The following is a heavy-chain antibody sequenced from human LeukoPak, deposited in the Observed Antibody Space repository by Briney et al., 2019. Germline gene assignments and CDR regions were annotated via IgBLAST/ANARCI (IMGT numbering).Heavy chain of an antibody. J-gene: IGHJ4*02. CDR3: SRTAGVAAAAGTQFDY. CDR2: TYYRSKWYS. V-gene: IGHV6-1*01. CDR1: GDSVSRNSAA. D-gene: IGHD6-13*01. Sequence: SHTLSLTCATSGDSVSRNSAAWNWIRQSPSRGLEWLGRTYYRSKWYSAYAVSVKSRITINPDTSKNQFSLQLNSVTPEDTAVYYCSRTAGVAAAAGTQFDYWGQGTLVTVSS.